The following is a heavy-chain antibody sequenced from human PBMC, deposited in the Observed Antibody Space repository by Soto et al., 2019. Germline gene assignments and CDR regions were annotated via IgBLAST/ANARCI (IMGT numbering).Heavy chain of an antibody. CDR1: GFSFTGYW. CDR3: ARYHHWNNPDY. J-gene: IGHJ4*02. D-gene: IGHD1-1*01. Sequence: EVQLLQSGGGLVQPGGSLRLSCAASGFSFTGYWMHWVRQVPGKGLVWVSRINQDGTTTSYADSVKGRFTISRDNAKNTLYLQMNSLRAEDTAVYYCARYHHWNNPDYWGQGTLVTVSS. V-gene: IGHV3-74*01. CDR2: INQDGTTT.